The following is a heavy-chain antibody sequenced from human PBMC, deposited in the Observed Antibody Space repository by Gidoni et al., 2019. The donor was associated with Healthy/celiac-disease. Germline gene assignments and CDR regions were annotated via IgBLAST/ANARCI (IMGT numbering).Heavy chain of an antibody. CDR2: ISYDGSNK. D-gene: IGHD3-9*01. J-gene: IGHJ4*02. Sequence: QVQLVESGGGVVQPGRSLRLSCAASGFTFSSYGMHWVRQAPGKGLEWVAVISYDGSNKYYADSVKGRFTISRDNSKNTLYLQMNSLRAEDTAVYYCASLRYFDWLLYRECDDYWGQGTLVTVSS. CDR3: ASLRYFDWLLYRECDDY. CDR1: GFTFSSYG. V-gene: IGHV3-30*03.